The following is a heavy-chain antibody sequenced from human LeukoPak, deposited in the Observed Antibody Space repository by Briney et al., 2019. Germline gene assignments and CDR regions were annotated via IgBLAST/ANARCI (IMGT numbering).Heavy chain of an antibody. Sequence: SETLSLTCIVSGYSVSSGYYWGWSRLSPGKGLEWLAAVSNSGTTYYSPSLKGRVTISLDTFKNEFFLRLTAVTTAVTGVYYCARAPGSGWSDWGQGARVYVSS. D-gene: IGHD6-19*01. CDR3: ARAPGSGWSD. CDR2: VSNSGTT. J-gene: IGHJ4*02. V-gene: IGHV4-38-2*02. CDR1: GYSVSSGYY.